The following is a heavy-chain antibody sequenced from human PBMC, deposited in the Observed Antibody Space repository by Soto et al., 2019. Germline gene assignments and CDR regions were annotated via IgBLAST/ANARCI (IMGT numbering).Heavy chain of an antibody. V-gene: IGHV3-30*04. J-gene: IGHJ4*02. CDR1: GFSFSGYA. CDR3: ARGRGATSAYDSDY. D-gene: IGHD5-12*01. CDR2: ISPDGRNK. Sequence: QVQLVESGGGAVQPGESLRLSCAASGFSFSGYAMHWVLQAPGQGLEWVSIISPDGRNKNYADSVKGQFTISRDNSKNTLYLQMNSLRTEDTAVYFCARGRGATSAYDSDYWGQGTLVTVSS.